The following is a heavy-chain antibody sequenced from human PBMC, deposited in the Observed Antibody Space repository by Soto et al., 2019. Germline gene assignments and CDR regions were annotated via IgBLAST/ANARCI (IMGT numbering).Heavy chain of an antibody. D-gene: IGHD5-18*01. V-gene: IGHV4-39*07. CDR2: IYYSGNT. CDR1: CGSISTSSYY. Sequence: SETLSLTCTVACGSISTSSYYWGWIREPPGKGLEWIGSIYYSGNTYCSPSFQGQVTISADKSISTAYLQWSSLKASDTAMYYCARQAGGYSLPPQPNWFDPWGQGTLVTVSS. J-gene: IGHJ5*02. CDR3: ARQAGGYSLPPQPNWFDP.